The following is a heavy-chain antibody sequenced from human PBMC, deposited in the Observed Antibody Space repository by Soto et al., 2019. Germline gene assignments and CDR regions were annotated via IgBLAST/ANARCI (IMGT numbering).Heavy chain of an antibody. CDR3: ARVRYSSSWYVDYFDY. D-gene: IGHD6-13*01. V-gene: IGHV3-7*01. CDR1: GFTFSSYW. CDR2: IKQDGSEK. Sequence: HPGGSLRLSCAASGFTFSSYWMSWVRQAPGKGLEWVANIKQDGSEKYYVDSVKGRFTISRDNAKNSLYLQMNSLRAEDTAVYYCARVRYSSSWYVDYFDYWGQGTLVNVSS. J-gene: IGHJ4*02.